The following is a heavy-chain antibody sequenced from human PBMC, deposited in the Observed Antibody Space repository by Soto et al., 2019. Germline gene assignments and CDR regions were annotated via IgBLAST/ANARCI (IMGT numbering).Heavy chain of an antibody. V-gene: IGHV3-23*04. Sequence: EGQLVESGGGLVQPGGSLRLSCAASEFTFSTYAMDWVRQAPGEGLEWVSAISGNGGSSYYADSVKGRFTISRDNSKNTLYLQMNSLRVEDTAVYYCAKEQNCDGGKPPYDYNYAMDVWGQGTTVTVSS. CDR2: ISGNGGSS. J-gene: IGHJ6*01. CDR1: EFTFSTYA. D-gene: IGHD3-16*01. CDR3: AKEQNCDGGKPPYDYNYAMDV.